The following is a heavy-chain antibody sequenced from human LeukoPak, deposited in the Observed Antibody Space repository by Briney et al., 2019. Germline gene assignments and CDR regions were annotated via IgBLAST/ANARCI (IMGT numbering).Heavy chain of an antibody. D-gene: IGHD3-10*01. CDR1: GGSISSYY. CDR3: ARGGYYGSGNDFRFDP. V-gene: IGHV4-59*01. J-gene: IGHJ5*02. CDR2: IYYSGST. Sequence: SETLSLTCTVSGGSISSYYWSWIRQPPGKGLEWIGYIYYSGSTNYNPSLKSRVTISVDTSKSQFSLKLSSVTAADTAIYYCARGGYYGSGNDFRFDPWGQGTLVTVSS.